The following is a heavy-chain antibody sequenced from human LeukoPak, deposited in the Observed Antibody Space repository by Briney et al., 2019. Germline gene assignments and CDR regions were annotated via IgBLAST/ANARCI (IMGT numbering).Heavy chain of an antibody. V-gene: IGHV1-8*02. CDR3: ARGYDFWSGYYTETYYYYYMDV. Sequence: GASVKVSCKASGYTFTGYYMHWVRQAPGQGLEWMGWMNPNSGNTGYAQKFQGRVTMTRNTSISTAYMELSSLRSEDTAVYYCARGYDFWSGYYTETYYYYYMDVWGKGTTVTVSS. J-gene: IGHJ6*03. CDR2: MNPNSGNT. CDR1: GYTFTGYY. D-gene: IGHD3-3*01.